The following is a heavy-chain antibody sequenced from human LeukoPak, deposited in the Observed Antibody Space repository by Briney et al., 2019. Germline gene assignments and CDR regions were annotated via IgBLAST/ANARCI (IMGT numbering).Heavy chain of an antibody. V-gene: IGHV4-59*01. CDR2: VYHSGST. CDR1: GDSISGNY. Sequence: SSETLSLTCTVSGDSISGNYWSWLRQPPGKGLEWIGYVYHSGSTNYNPSLKSRVTISLDTSKNQFSLKLSSVTAADTAVYYCARKYSGYGGWIDYGGQGTLVTVSS. D-gene: IGHD5-12*01. CDR3: ARKYSGYGGWIDY. J-gene: IGHJ4*02.